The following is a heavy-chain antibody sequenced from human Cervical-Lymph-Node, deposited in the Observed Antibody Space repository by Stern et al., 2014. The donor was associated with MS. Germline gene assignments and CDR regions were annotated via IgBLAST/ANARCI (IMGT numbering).Heavy chain of an antibody. CDR2: MNPNSGNT. V-gene: IGHV1-8*01. J-gene: IGHJ6*02. Sequence: VQLVESGAEVKKPGASVKVSCKASGYTFTSYDINWVRQATGQGLEWMGWMNPNSGNTGYAQKFQGRVNMNRNTSISTAYMELSTERWEDTPFYCGGKKNRRYRYYYGMDVWGQGTTVTVSS. CDR3: GKKNRRYRYYYGMDV. CDR1: GYTFTSYD. D-gene: IGHD3-16*01.